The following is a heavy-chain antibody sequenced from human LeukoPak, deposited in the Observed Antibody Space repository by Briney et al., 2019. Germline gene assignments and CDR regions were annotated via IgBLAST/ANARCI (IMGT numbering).Heavy chain of an antibody. CDR2: INPNTGDK. D-gene: IGHD5-24*01. Sequence: ASVKVSCKASGYICIGYYMNWVRQATGQGLEWMGWINPNTGDKKYAQQFQGRVTMTRDTSITTAYMELSRLRPDDTAVYYCAKGRPAMAESNFDYWGQGTLVTVFS. V-gene: IGHV1-2*02. CDR3: AKGRPAMAESNFDY. CDR1: GYICIGYY. J-gene: IGHJ4*02.